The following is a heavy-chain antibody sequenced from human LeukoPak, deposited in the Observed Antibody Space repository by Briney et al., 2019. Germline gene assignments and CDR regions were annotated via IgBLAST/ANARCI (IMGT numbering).Heavy chain of an antibody. Sequence: RGGLMRLSCAASGVTFSSYAMHWVRQAPGKGLEWVAVISYDGSNKYYADSVKGRCTISRDNSKNTLYLQMNSLRAEDTAVYYCARGCSSTSYYLSIWDQGTIATVTS. D-gene: IGHD2-2*01. J-gene: IGHJ3*02. CDR3: ARGCSSTSYYLSI. V-gene: IGHV3-30-3*01. CDR1: GVTFSSYA. CDR2: ISYDGSNK.